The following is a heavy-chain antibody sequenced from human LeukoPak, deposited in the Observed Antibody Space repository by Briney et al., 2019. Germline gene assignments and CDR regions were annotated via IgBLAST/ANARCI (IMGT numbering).Heavy chain of an antibody. D-gene: IGHD4-23*01. CDR3: ARELDATVTHGFFDY. CDR1: GFTFSIHG. Sequence: GGSLRLSCAASGFTFSIHGMNWVRQGPGKGLEWVSGITGSGGSTYYADSVKGRFTISRDNSKNTLYLQMDSLGAEDTALYYCARELDATVTHGFFDYWGQGTLVTVSS. CDR2: ITGSGGST. V-gene: IGHV3-23*01. J-gene: IGHJ4*02.